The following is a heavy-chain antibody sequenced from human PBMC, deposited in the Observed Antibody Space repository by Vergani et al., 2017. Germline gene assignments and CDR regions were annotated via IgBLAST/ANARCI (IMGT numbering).Heavy chain of an antibody. CDR1: GGSISSYY. V-gene: IGHV4-34*01. CDR2: INHSGST. Sequence: QVQLQESGPGLVKPSETLSLTCTVSGGSISSYYWSWIRQPPGKGLEWIGEINHSGSTNYNPAIKSRVTISVDTSKNQFSLKLSSVTAADTAVYYCARAQRYCSSTSCYRGLDYWGQGTLVTVSS. J-gene: IGHJ4*02. CDR3: ARAQRYCSSTSCYRGLDY. D-gene: IGHD2-2*02.